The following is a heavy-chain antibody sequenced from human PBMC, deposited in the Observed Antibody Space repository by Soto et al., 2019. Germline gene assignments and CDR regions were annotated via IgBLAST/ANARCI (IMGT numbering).Heavy chain of an antibody. D-gene: IGHD2-15*01. CDR2: IIPILGIT. Sequence: SVKVSCKASGGTFSTYSITWVRQAPGQGLEWMGRIIPILGITNYAQKFQGRVTITADKSTSTAYMELSSLRSEDTAVYYCARALLYCNGGSCYYYGMDVWGQGTTVTV. V-gene: IGHV1-69*02. CDR1: GGTFSTYS. CDR3: ARALLYCNGGSCYYYGMDV. J-gene: IGHJ6*02.